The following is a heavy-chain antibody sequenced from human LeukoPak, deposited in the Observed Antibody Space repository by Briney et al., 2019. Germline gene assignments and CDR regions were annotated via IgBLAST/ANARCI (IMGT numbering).Heavy chain of an antibody. J-gene: IGHJ4*02. V-gene: IGHV4-59*11. CDR1: GGSISSHY. CDR3: AKEGNDYGANSIDY. D-gene: IGHD4-23*01. Sequence: PSETLCLTCTVSGGSISSHYWAWLRQPPGKGLEWIGWMVFTGGTNYNPSLKSRVTISVDHSKNQFSLKLTSVTAADTAVYYCAKEGNDYGANSIDYWGQGTLVTVSS. CDR2: MVFTGGT.